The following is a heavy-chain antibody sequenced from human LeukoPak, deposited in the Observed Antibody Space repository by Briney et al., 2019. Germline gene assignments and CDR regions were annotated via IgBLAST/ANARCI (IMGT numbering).Heavy chain of an antibody. Sequence: GGSLRLSCAASGLTASSNYMSWVRQAPGKGLEWVSIIYTGGSTYYADSVRGRFTISRDNSKNTLYLQMNSLRAEDTAVYYCARDRTTAYYFDYWGQGTLVTVSS. D-gene: IGHD2/OR15-2a*01. CDR2: IYTGGST. V-gene: IGHV3-53*01. CDR1: GLTASSNY. CDR3: ARDRTTAYYFDY. J-gene: IGHJ4*02.